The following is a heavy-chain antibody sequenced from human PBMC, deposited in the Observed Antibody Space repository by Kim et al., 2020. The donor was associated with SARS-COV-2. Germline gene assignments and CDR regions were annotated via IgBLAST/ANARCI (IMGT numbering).Heavy chain of an antibody. J-gene: IGHJ4*02. Sequence: SETLSLTCTVSGGSISSNDYYWGWIRQPPGKGLEWIGNINYSGSTYYNPSLKSRVTISVDTSKNQFSLKLSSVTAADTAVYYCALTPSGVTYYNILTGYSVTDYWGQGTLVTVSS. CDR1: GGSISSNDYY. V-gene: IGHV4-39*01. CDR2: INYSGST. D-gene: IGHD3-9*01. CDR3: ALTPSGVTYYNILTGYSVTDY.